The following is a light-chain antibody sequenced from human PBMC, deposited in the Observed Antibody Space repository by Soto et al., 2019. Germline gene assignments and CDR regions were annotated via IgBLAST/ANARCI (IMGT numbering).Light chain of an antibody. V-gene: IGLV1-47*01. Sequence: QPVLTQPPSTSGTPGQRVTISCSGSSSNNGSNHVYWYQQFPGMAPKLLMYRSDQRPTGVPDRFSGSKSGTSASLAISGLRSDDEADYYCSARDDSLSGVVFGGGTKLTVL. CDR3: SARDDSLSGVV. J-gene: IGLJ2*01. CDR2: RSD. CDR1: SSNNGSNH.